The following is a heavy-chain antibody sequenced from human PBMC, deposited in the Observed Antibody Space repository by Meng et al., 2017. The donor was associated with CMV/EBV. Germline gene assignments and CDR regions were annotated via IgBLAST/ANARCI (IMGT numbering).Heavy chain of an antibody. J-gene: IGHJ4*02. Sequence: SETLSLTCAVYGGSISSYYWSWIRQPPGKGLEWIGYIYYSGSTNYNPSLKSRVTISVDTSKNQFSLKLSSVTAADTAVYYCARGFSGTPYYFDYWGQGTLVTVSS. V-gene: IGHV4-59*01. CDR1: GGSISSYY. D-gene: IGHD1-1*01. CDR2: IYYSGST. CDR3: ARGFSGTPYYFDY.